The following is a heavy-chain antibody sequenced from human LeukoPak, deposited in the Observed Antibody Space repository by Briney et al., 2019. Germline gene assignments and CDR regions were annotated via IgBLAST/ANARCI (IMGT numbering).Heavy chain of an antibody. D-gene: IGHD3-10*01. J-gene: IGHJ4*02. CDR1: GYTFTGYY. Sequence: ASVKVSCKASGYTFTGYYMHWVRQAPGQGLEWMGWINPNSGGTNYAQKFQGRVTMTRDTSISTAYMELSRLRSDDTAVYYCARDDGQFGVVVSIGYWGQGVLVTVSS. CDR3: ARDDGQFGVVVSIGY. V-gene: IGHV1-2*02. CDR2: INPNSGGT.